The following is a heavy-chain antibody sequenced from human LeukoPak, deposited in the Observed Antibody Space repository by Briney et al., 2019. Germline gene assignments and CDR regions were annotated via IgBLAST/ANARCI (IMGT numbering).Heavy chain of an antibody. CDR2: FSGSGGTT. J-gene: IGHJ6*03. D-gene: IGHD2-8*01. V-gene: IGHV3-23*01. CDR3: ANGNRCTSPNCLGYYYFYMDV. Sequence: GGSLRLSCAASGLTVSSNYMSWVRQAPGRGLEWVSGFSGSGGTTYYADSMKGRFTISRDNSKNTLYLQMNSLRAEDTAVYYCANGNRCTSPNCLGYYYFYMDVWGKGTTVTVSS. CDR1: GLTVSSNY.